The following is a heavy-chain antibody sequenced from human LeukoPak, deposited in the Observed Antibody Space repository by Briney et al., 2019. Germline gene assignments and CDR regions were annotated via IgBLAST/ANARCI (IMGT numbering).Heavy chain of an antibody. V-gene: IGHV1-69*13. CDR3: AKDDYLNNWFDP. D-gene: IGHD4-11*01. CDR1: GYTFTSYA. CDR2: IIPIFGTA. Sequence: SVKVSCKASGYTFTSYAISWVRQAPGQGLEWMGGIIPIFGTANYAQKFQGRVTITADESTSTAYMELSSLRAEDTAVYYCAKDDYLNNWFDPWGQGTLVTVSS. J-gene: IGHJ5*02.